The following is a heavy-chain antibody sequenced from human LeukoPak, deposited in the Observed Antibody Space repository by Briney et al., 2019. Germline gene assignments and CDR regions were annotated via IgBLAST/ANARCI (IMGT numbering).Heavy chain of an antibody. CDR1: GGSFSGYY. CDR3: ARGRSSSWSDAFDI. J-gene: IGHJ3*02. V-gene: IGHV4-34*01. CDR2: INHSGST. Sequence: SETLSLTCAVYGGSFSGYYWSWIRQPPGKGLEWIGEINHSGSTNYNPSLKSRVTISVDTSKNQFSLKLSSVTAADTAVYYCARGRSSSWSDAFDIWGQGTMVTVSS. D-gene: IGHD6-13*01.